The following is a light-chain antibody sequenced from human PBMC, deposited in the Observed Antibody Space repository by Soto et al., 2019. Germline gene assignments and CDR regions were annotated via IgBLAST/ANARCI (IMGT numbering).Light chain of an antibody. J-gene: IGKJ2*01. CDR1: QSISSW. CDR3: QQYNRYPYT. CDR2: DAY. Sequence: DLQMTQSPSTLSASVGDRVTITCRASQSISSWLAWYQQKPGKAPKLLIYDAYSLESGVPSRFSGSGSGTEFTLTISSLQPDDFATYYCQQYNRYPYTFGQGTKLEIK. V-gene: IGKV1-5*01.